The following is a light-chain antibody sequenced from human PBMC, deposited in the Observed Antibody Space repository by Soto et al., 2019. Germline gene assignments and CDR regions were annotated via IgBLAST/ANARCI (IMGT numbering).Light chain of an antibody. CDR3: QQYGTSPLT. CDR1: QSVSSL. Sequence: EIVLTQSPVTLSLSAGERAALSCRASQSVSSLLAWYQQKPGQAPRLLIYDASNRATGIPARFSGNGSGTDFTLTISRLEPEDFAVYYCQQYGTSPLTFGGGTKVEIK. J-gene: IGKJ4*01. CDR2: DAS. V-gene: IGKV3-11*01.